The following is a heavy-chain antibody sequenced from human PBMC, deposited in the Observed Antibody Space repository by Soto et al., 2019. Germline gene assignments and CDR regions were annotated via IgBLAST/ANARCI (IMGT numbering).Heavy chain of an antibody. J-gene: IGHJ4*01. V-gene: IGHV1-18*01. CDR2: ISAYNGNT. Sequence: VQLVQSGAEVKKPGASVKVSCKASGYTFTSYGISWVRQAPGQGLEWMGWISAYNGNTNYAQKLQGRVNMTTDTSTSTAYVELRSLRSDDTAVYYCARSGGVVVAGHYFDYCGHGTVFTV. CDR3: ARSGGVVVAGHYFDY. CDR1: GYTFTSYG. D-gene: IGHD2-15*01.